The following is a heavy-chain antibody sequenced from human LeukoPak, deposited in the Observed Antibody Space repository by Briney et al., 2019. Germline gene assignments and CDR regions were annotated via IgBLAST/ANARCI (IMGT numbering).Heavy chain of an antibody. D-gene: IGHD3-3*01. V-gene: IGHV4-34*01. Sequence: SETLSLTCAVYGGSFSGYYWSWIRQPPGKGLKWIGEINHSGSTNYNPSLKSRVTISVDTSKNQFSLKLSSVTAADTAVYYCATTYYDFWSGYANWFDPWGQGTLVTVSS. CDR3: ATTYYDFWSGYANWFDP. J-gene: IGHJ5*02. CDR2: INHSGST. CDR1: GGSFSGYY.